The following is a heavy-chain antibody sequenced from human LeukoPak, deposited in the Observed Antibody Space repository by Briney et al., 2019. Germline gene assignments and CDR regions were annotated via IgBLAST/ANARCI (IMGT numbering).Heavy chain of an antibody. Sequence: ESSETLSLTCAVYGGSFSGYYWSWIRQPPGKGLEWIGEINHSGSTNYNPSLKSRVTISVDTSKNQFPLKLSSMTAADTAVYYCARVGYSVALFGYWGQGTLVTVSS. CDR3: ARVGYSVALFGY. D-gene: IGHD2-15*01. CDR2: INHSGST. CDR1: GGSFSGYY. V-gene: IGHV4-34*01. J-gene: IGHJ4*02.